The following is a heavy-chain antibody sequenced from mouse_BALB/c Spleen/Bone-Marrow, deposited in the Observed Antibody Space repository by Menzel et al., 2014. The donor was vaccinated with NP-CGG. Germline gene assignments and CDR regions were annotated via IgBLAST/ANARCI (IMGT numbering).Heavy chain of an antibody. CDR2: IYPGDGDT. V-gene: IGHV1-80*01. D-gene: IGHD1-1*01. CDR3: ARRGYYGSSYYFDY. CDR1: GYAFXSYW. Sequence: VQLVESGAELVRPGSSVKISCKASGYAFXSYWMNWVKQRPGQGLEWIGQIYPGDGDTNYNGKFKGKATLTADKSSSTAYMQLSSLTSEDSAVYFCARRGYYGSSYYFDYWGQGTTLTVSS. J-gene: IGHJ2*01.